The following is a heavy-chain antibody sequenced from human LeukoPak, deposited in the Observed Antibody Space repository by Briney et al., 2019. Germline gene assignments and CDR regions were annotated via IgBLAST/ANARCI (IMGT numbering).Heavy chain of an antibody. V-gene: IGHV4-61*02. Sequence: SQTLSLTCTVSGGSIKTGGYSWTWIRQPAGKGLEWIGRIYISGNTDQNPSLKSRVTISVDTSNFQSSLKLRSVTAADTAVYYCAREPTKVPSANLFDYWGQGTLVTVSS. CDR2: IYISGNT. CDR1: GGSIKTGGYS. D-gene: IGHD2-2*01. J-gene: IGHJ4*02. CDR3: AREPTKVPSANLFDY.